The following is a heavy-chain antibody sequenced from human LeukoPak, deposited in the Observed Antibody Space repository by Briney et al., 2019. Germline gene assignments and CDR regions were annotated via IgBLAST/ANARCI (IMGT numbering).Heavy chain of an antibody. CDR1: GFTFSTYG. J-gene: IGHJ4*02. D-gene: IGHD3-10*01. V-gene: IGHV3-23*01. Sequence: GGSLRLSCSASGFTFSTYGMSWVRQAPGKGLEWVISISGSGSTTFYADSVKGRFTISRDNSKNTLYLQMNSLRAEETAVYYCAKKRGSGSYLPVDYWGQGTLVTVSS. CDR2: ISGSGSTT. CDR3: AKKRGSGSYLPVDY.